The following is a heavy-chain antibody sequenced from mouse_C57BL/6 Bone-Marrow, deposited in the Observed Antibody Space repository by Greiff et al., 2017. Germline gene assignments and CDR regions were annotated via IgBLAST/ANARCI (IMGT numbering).Heavy chain of an antibody. CDR1: GYTFTDYN. J-gene: IGHJ3*01. CDR2: INPNNGGT. D-gene: IGHD4-1*01. Sequence: EVQLQQSGPELVKPGASVKIPCKASGYTFTDYNMDWVKQSHGKSLEWIGDINPNNGGTIYNQKFKGKATLTVDKSSSTAYMELRSLTSEDTAVYYCARRGGLGPWFAYWGQGTLVTVSA. V-gene: IGHV1-18*01. CDR3: ARRGGLGPWFAY.